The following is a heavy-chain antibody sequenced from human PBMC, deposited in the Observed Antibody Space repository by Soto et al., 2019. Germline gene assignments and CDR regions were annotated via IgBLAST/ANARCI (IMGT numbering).Heavy chain of an antibody. CDR3: AKDGVQQLAPYYFDY. CDR2: ISGSGGST. CDR1: GFTFSSYA. Sequence: EVQLLESGGGLVQPGGSLRLSCAASGFTFSSYAMSWVRQAPGKGLEWVSAISGSGGSTYYADSVKGRFTISRDNSKNPLYLQINSLRAEDTAVYYCAKDGVQQLAPYYFDYWGQGTLVTVSS. D-gene: IGHD6-13*01. V-gene: IGHV3-23*01. J-gene: IGHJ4*02.